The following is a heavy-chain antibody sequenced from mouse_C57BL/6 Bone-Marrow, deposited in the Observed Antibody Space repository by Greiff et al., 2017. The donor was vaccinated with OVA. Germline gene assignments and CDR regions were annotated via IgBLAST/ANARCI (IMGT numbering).Heavy chain of an antibody. Sequence: VKLMESGAELARPGASVKLSCKASGYTFTSYGISWVKQRTGQGLEWIGEIYPRSGNTYSNEKFKGKATLTADKSSSTAYMELRSLTSEDSAVYFCARYLLWFYAMDYWGQGTSVTVSS. D-gene: IGHD2-9*01. CDR1: GYTFTSYG. CDR2: IYPRSGNT. V-gene: IGHV1-81*01. J-gene: IGHJ4*01. CDR3: ARYLLWFYAMDY.